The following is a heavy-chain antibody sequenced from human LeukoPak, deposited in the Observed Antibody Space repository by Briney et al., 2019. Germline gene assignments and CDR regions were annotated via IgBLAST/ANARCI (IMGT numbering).Heavy chain of an antibody. J-gene: IGHJ5*02. Sequence: PGGSLRLSCAASGFTFSSYAMSWVRQAPGKGLEWVSAISGSGGSTYYADSVKGRFTISRDNSKSTLYLQTNSLRAEDTAVYYCAKWDTIFGVVPFDPWGQGTLVTVSS. D-gene: IGHD3-3*01. CDR1: GFTFSSYA. V-gene: IGHV3-23*01. CDR2: ISGSGGST. CDR3: AKWDTIFGVVPFDP.